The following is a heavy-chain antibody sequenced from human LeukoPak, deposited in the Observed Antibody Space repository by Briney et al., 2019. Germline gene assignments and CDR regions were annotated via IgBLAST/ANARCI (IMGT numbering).Heavy chain of an antibody. CDR2: IYHSGST. J-gene: IGHJ4*02. CDR3: ARSNAGDALFDY. CDR1: GGSISSGGYS. D-gene: IGHD2-21*02. Sequence: SETLSLTCAVSGGSISSGGYSWSWIRQPPGKGLEWIGYIYHSGSTYYNPSLKSRVTISVDRSKNQFSLKLSSVTAADTAVYYCARSNAGDALFDYWGQGTLVTVSS. V-gene: IGHV4-30-2*01.